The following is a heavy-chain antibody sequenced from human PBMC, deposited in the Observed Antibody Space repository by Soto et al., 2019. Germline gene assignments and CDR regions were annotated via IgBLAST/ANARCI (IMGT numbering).Heavy chain of an antibody. CDR1: GGSLSGYY. CDR3: ARGERVHVFFRKNWFDP. CDR2: ISHSGST. Sequence: QVQLQQRGAGLLKPSETLSLTCAVYGGSLSGYYWSWIRQPPGKGLEWIGEISHSGSTNYNPTLKSRVTISIDMSKNQFPLKVSSVTAADTAVYYCARGERVHVFFRKNWFDPWGQGTLVTVSS. D-gene: IGHD2-21*01. V-gene: IGHV4-34*01. J-gene: IGHJ5*02.